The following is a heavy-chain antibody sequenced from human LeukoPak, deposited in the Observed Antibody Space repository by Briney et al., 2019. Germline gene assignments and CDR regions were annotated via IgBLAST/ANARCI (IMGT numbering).Heavy chain of an antibody. CDR2: INGDGGST. Sequence: GGSLRLSCAASGFTFSSYWMHWVRQAPGKGLVWVSRINGDGGSTTYADSVKGRFTISRDNAKNTLYLQMNSLRAEDTAVYYCAPSRDGYNFVDYWGQGTLVTVSS. CDR1: GFTFSSYW. CDR3: APSRDGYNFVDY. D-gene: IGHD5-24*01. V-gene: IGHV3-74*01. J-gene: IGHJ4*02.